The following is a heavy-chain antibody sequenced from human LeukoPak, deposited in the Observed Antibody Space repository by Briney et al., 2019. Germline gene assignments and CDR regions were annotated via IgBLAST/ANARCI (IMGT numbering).Heavy chain of an antibody. CDR3: ARGEYSNGYPYRLDS. CDR1: GTTFSDYH. J-gene: IGHJ4*02. CDR2: INPKSGDA. D-gene: IGHD3-16*01. V-gene: IGHV1-2*02. Sequence: ASVKVSCKASGTTFSDYHINWVRQASGQGPEWMGWINPKSGDAKYGQAFQGRVTMTRDTSISTAYMELNRLRFDDTAMYYCARGEYSNGYPYRLDSWGQGTLVTVSS.